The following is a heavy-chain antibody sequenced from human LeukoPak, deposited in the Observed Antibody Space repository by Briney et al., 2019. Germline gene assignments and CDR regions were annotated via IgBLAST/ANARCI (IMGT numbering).Heavy chain of an antibody. CDR2: INHSGST. CDR1: GGSFSGYY. CDR3: ARDWSRGGKGYFDY. Sequence: SETLSLTCAVYGGSFSGYYWSWIRQPPGKGLEWIGEINHSGSTNYNPSLKSRVTISVDTSKNQFSLKLSSVTAADTAVHYCARDWSRGGKGYFDYWGQGTLVTVSS. J-gene: IGHJ4*02. D-gene: IGHD3-3*01. V-gene: IGHV4-34*01.